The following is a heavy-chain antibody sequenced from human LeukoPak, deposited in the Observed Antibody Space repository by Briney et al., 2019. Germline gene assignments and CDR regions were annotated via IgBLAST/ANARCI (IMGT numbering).Heavy chain of an antibody. CDR1: GFTLSSYA. CDR3: ARGDIVVVPAAAYPLDY. V-gene: IGHV3-30*01. CDR2: ISYDGSNK. Sequence: GGSLRLSCAASGFTLSSYAMHWVRQAPGKGLEGVAVISYDGSNKYYADSVKGRFTISRDNSKNTLYLQMNSLRAEDTAVYYCARGDIVVVPAAAYPLDYWGQGTLVTVSS. J-gene: IGHJ4*02. D-gene: IGHD2-2*01.